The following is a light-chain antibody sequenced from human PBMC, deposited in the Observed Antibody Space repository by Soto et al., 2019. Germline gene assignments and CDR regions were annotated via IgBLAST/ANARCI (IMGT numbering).Light chain of an antibody. V-gene: IGKV1-27*01. CDR2: ATS. J-gene: IGKJ4*01. CDR3: KKYNSAPLT. Sequence: DVQMTQSPSSLSAFVGDRVTITFRASQGIDPYLAWFQQKPGKVPKLLIYATSTLQSGVPSRFSGSGSGTDFTLTINILHPEDVGTYYWKKYNSAPLTFGGGTKVEIK. CDR1: QGIDPY.